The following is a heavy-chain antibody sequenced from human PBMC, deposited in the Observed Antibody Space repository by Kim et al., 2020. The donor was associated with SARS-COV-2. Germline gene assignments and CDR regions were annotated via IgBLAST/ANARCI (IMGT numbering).Heavy chain of an antibody. V-gene: IGHV3-30*03. CDR3: VYAAGGYYFDY. CDR2: ISYDGSNK. D-gene: IGHD2-8*01. J-gene: IGHJ4*02. CDR1: GFTFSSYG. Sequence: GGSLRLSCAASGFTFSSYGMHWVRQAPGKGLEWVAVISYDGSNKYYADSVKGRFTISRDNSKNTLYLQMNSLRAEDTAVYYCVYAAGGYYFDYWGQGTLVTVSS.